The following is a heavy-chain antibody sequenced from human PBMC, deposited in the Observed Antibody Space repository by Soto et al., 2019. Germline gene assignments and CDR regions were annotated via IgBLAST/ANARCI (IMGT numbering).Heavy chain of an antibody. Sequence: GGSLRLSCAASGFTFSSYAMSWVRQAPGKGLEWVSAISGSGGSTYYADSVKGRFTISRDNSKNTLYLQMNSLRAEDTAVYYCAAPFSSSRSDYYYGMDVWGQGTTVTVSS. V-gene: IGHV3-23*01. CDR2: ISGSGGST. CDR3: AAPFSSSRSDYYYGMDV. CDR1: GFTFSSYA. J-gene: IGHJ6*02. D-gene: IGHD6-13*01.